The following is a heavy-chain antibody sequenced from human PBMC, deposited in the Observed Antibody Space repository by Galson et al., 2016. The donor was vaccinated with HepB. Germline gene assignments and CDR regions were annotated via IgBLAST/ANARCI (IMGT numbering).Heavy chain of an antibody. CDR1: GFTFGYSG. D-gene: IGHD1-26*01. J-gene: IGHJ4*01. CDR2: ISFDGGMK. Sequence: SLRLSCAASGFTFGYSGMHWVRQAPGKGLEWLAYISFDGGMKFYADSVKGRFTITSDDSRSTLYLQLDSLRFNDTGVYYCARLSGLVGATFHYYFDSWGTGTLVTVSS. CDR3: ARLSGLVGATFHYYFDS. V-gene: IGHV3-30*03.